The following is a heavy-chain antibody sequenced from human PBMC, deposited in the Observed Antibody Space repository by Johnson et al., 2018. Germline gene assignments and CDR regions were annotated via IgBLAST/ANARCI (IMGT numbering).Heavy chain of an antibody. Sequence: QVQLVQSGAEVKKPGASVKVSCKASGYTFTSYAMHWVRQAPGQRLEWMGWINAGNGNTKYSQKFQGRVTITRDTSATTAYMELSSLGSEDTAVYYCASSGYDDRSGYYYKGYYYYSYMDVWGKGTTVTVSS. CDR2: INAGNGNT. CDR3: ASSGYDDRSGYYYKGYYYYSYMDV. D-gene: IGHD3-22*01. V-gene: IGHV1-3*01. CDR1: GYTFTSYA. J-gene: IGHJ6*03.